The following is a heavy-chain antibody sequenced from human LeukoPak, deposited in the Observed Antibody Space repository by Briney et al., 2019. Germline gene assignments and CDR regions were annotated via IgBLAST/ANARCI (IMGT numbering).Heavy chain of an antibody. Sequence: KPSETLSLTCAVYGGSFSGYYWSWIRQPPGKGLEWIGEIKHSGSTNYNPSLKSRVTISVDTSKNQFSLKLSSVTAADTAVYYCARGRYGNDYWGQGTLVTVSS. CDR2: IKHSGST. V-gene: IGHV4-34*01. D-gene: IGHD4-17*01. CDR3: ARGRYGNDY. CDR1: GGSFSGYY. J-gene: IGHJ4*02.